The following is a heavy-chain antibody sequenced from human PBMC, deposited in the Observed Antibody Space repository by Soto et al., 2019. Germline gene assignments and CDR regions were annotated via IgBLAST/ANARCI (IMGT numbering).Heavy chain of an antibody. CDR1: GYTFTRDA. J-gene: IGHJ4*02. Sequence: ASVKVSCKASGYTFTRDAMHWLRQAPGQGLEWMGWINAGNGNTKYSQKFQGRVTITRDTSASTAYMELSSLRSEDTAVYYCARAYSSLLDYWGQGTLVTVSS. CDR3: ARAYSSLLDY. D-gene: IGHD6-13*01. CDR2: INAGNGNT. V-gene: IGHV1-3*01.